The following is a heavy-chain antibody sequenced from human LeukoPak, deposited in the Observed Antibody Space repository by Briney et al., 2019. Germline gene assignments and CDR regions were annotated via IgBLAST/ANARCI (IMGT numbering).Heavy chain of an antibody. CDR1: GFTFSSYS. CDR3: ARSIPYGTTWYGRSDY. CDR2: ISSSSSYI. V-gene: IGHV3-21*04. J-gene: IGHJ4*02. D-gene: IGHD6-13*01. Sequence: PGGSLRLSCAASGFTFSSYSMNWVRQAPGKGLEWVSSISSSSSYIYYADSVKGRFTISRDNALNSLYLQMNSPRAEDTAIYYCARSIPYGTTWYGRSDYWGQGTLVTVSS.